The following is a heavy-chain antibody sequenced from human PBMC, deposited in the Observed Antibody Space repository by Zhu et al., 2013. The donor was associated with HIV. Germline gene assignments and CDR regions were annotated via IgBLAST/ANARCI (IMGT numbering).Heavy chain of an antibody. J-gene: IGHJ4*02. CDR1: GGTFSSYA. D-gene: IGHD4-17*01. Sequence: QVQLVQSGAEVKKPGSSVKVSCKASGGTFSSYAISWVRQAPGQGLEWMGGIIPIFGTANYAQKFQGRVTITADESTSTAYMELSSLRSEDTAVYYCVGGDYGDYVASAAYYFDYWGQGTLVTVSS. CDR2: IIPIFGTA. V-gene: IGHV1-69*01. CDR3: VGGDYGDYVASAAYYFDY.